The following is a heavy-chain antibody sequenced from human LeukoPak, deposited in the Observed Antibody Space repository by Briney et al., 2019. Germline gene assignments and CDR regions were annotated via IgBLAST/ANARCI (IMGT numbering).Heavy chain of an antibody. CDR3: ARPHRGGYGY. CDR1: GYTFTSYA. J-gene: IGHJ4*02. D-gene: IGHD5-12*01. CDR2: INAGNGNT. Sequence: AASVKVSCKASGYTFTSYAMHWVRQAPGQRLEWKGWINAGNGNTKYSQKFQGRVTITRDTSASTAYMGLSSLRSEDTAVYYCARPHRGGYGYWGQGTLVTVSS. V-gene: IGHV1-3*01.